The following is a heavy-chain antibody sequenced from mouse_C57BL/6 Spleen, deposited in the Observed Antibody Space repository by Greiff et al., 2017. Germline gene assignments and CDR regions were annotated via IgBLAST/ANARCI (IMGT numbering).Heavy chain of an antibody. CDR1: GYTFTSYW. Sequence: VQLQQPGAELVRPGSSVKLSCKASGYTFTSYWMHWVKQRPIQGLEWIGNIDPSDSDTHYNQKFKDKATLNVDKSSSTAYMQLRSLTSEDSAVYYCARPDGYYWYFDVWGTGTTLTVSS. CDR3: ARPDGYYWYFDV. CDR2: IDPSDSDT. J-gene: IGHJ1*03. D-gene: IGHD2-3*01. V-gene: IGHV1-52*01.